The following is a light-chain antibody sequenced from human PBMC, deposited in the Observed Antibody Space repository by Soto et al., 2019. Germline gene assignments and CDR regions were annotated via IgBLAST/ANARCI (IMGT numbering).Light chain of an antibody. CDR2: GAS. CDR1: QSVSNNY. Sequence: EIVLTQSPGTLSLSPGERATLSCRTSQSVSNNYLAWYQKKPGQDPRLLIYGASSRATGIPDRFSGSGSGTDFNLTISRLETEELAVYDCQQYGSSNRTGGQGTQGEIK. V-gene: IGKV3-20*01. CDR3: QQYGSSNRT. J-gene: IGKJ1*01.